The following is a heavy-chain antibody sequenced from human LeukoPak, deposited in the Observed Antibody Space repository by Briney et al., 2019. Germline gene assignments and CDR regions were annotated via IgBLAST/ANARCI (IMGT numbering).Heavy chain of an antibody. V-gene: IGHV5-51*01. D-gene: IGHD6-13*01. J-gene: IGHJ5*02. Sequence: GESLKISCKGSGYSFSTYWIGWVRQMPGKGLEWMGIIYPGDSDTRYSPSFQGQVTISADKSTSTAYLQWSSLKASGTAMYYCARHGQQQLENWFDPWGQGTLVTVSS. CDR1: GYSFSTYW. CDR2: IYPGDSDT. CDR3: ARHGQQQLENWFDP.